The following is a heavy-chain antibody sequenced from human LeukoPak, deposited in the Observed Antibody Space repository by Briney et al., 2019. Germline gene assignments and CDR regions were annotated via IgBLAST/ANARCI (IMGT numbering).Heavy chain of an antibody. V-gene: IGHV4-34*01. J-gene: IGHJ6*03. CDR2: INHSGST. Sequence: SETLSLTCAVYGGSFSGYYWSWIRQPPGKGLEWIGEINHSGSTNHNPSLKSRVTISVDTSKNQFSLKLSSVTAADTAVYYCARHGRIAAAGTIYYYYYYMDVWGKGTTVTISS. D-gene: IGHD6-13*01. CDR3: ARHGRIAAAGTIYYYYYYMDV. CDR1: GGSFSGYY.